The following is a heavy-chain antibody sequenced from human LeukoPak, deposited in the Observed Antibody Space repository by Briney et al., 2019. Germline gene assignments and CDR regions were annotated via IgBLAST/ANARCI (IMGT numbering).Heavy chain of an antibody. Sequence: GGSLRLSCAASGFSFSSYSMNWVRQAPGKGLEWVSSISSSSNYIYYADSVKGRFTISRDNAKNSLFLQMNSLRAEDTAVYYCAAVLGYDDSIGFPWGQGTMVTVSS. CDR1: GFSFSSYS. D-gene: IGHD3-22*01. CDR2: ISSSSNYI. V-gene: IGHV3-21*01. J-gene: IGHJ3*01. CDR3: AAVLGYDDSIGFP.